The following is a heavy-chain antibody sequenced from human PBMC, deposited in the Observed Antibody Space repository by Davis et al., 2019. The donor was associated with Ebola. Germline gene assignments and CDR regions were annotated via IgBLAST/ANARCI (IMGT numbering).Heavy chain of an antibody. V-gene: IGHV1-46*01. Sequence: ASVKVSCKASGGTFSSYAISWVRQAPGQGLEWMGIINPSGGSTSYAQKFQGRVTMTRDTSTSTVYMELSSLRSEDTAVYYCARSTIFGVVTKYDYWGQGTLVTVSS. J-gene: IGHJ4*02. CDR1: GGTFSSYA. D-gene: IGHD3-3*01. CDR3: ARSTIFGVVTKYDY. CDR2: INPSGGST.